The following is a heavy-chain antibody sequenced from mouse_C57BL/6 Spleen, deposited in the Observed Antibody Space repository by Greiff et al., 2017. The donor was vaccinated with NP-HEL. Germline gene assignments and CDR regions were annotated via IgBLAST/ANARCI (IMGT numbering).Heavy chain of an antibody. CDR2: INPNNGGT. J-gene: IGHJ2*01. V-gene: IGHV1-26*01. Sequence: VQLQQSGPELVKPGASVKISCKASGYTFTDYYMNWVKQSHGKSLEWIGDINPNNGGTSYNQKFKGKATLTVDKSSSTAYMELRSLTSEDSAVYYCARSWLTGTYFDYWGQGTTLTVAS. D-gene: IGHD4-1*01. CDR3: ARSWLTGTYFDY. CDR1: GYTFTDYY.